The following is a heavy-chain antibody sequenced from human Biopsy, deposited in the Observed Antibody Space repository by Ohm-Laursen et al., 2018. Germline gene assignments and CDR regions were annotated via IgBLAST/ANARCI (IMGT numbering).Heavy chain of an antibody. J-gene: IGHJ3*01. Sequence: SDTLSLTCNVSGGGINNYYWSWIRQPAGKGLDWIGRIYPGGSTNYNPSPKSRVTMSVDTSKKQLSLRLRSVTAADTAMYYCASVVLGPTNDAFDLWGQGTMVVVSS. CDR3: ASVVLGPTNDAFDL. D-gene: IGHD3-22*01. CDR2: IYPGGST. V-gene: IGHV4-4*07. CDR1: GGGINNYY.